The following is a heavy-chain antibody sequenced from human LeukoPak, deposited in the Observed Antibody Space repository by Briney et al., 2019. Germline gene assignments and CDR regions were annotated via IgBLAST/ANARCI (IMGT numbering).Heavy chain of an antibody. D-gene: IGHD6-13*01. J-gene: IGHJ5*02. CDR3: ARVGAAAELDP. V-gene: IGHV3-21*01. CDR1: GFTVSSNY. CDR2: ISSSSSYI. Sequence: PGGSLRLSCAASGFTVSSNYMSWVRQAPGKGLEWVSSISSSSSYIYYADSVKGRFTISRDNAKNSLYLQMNSLRAEDTAVYYCARVGAAAELDPWGQGTLVTVSS.